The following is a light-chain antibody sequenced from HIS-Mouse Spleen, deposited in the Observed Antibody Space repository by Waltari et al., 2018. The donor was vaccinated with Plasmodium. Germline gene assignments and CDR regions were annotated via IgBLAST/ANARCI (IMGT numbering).Light chain of an antibody. CDR3: YSTDSSGNHRV. V-gene: IGLV3-10*01. J-gene: IGLJ3*02. CDR1: ALPKKY. CDR2: EDS. Sequence: SYELPQPPSVSVSPVQTARNTCSGDALPKKYAYWYQQKSGQAPVLVIYEDSKRPPGIPERFSGSSSGKMATLTISGAQVEDEADDYCYSTDSSGNHRVFGGGTKLTVL.